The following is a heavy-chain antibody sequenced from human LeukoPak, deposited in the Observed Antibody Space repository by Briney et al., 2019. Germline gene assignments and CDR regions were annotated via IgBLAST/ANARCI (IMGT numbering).Heavy chain of an antibody. CDR3: ARIREGYMDV. CDR1: GGSFSGYY. V-gene: IGHV4-34*01. Sequence: SETLSLTCAVYGGSFSGYYWSWIRQPPGKGLEWIGEINHSGSTNYNPSLKSRVTISVDTSKNQFSLKLSSVTAADTAVYYCARIREGYMDVWGKGTTVTISS. CDR2: INHSGST. J-gene: IGHJ6*03.